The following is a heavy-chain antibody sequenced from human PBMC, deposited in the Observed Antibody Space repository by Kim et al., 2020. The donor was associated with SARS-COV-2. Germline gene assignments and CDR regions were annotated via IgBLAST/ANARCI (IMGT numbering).Heavy chain of an antibody. CDR2: YNGSGNT. V-gene: IGHV4-30-4*08. Sequence: SETLSLTCTVSGGSISSDYCYWIRLRPAPGLDWVWFSYYNGSGNTYSNPSIQSPVTISAYTTKNQLSLKLSSVTAADTADYDCARGRRAVDGLYYYYHG. CDR1: GGSISSDYCY. D-gene: IGHD6-19*01. J-gene: IGHJ6*01. CDR3: ARGRRAVDGLYYYYHG.